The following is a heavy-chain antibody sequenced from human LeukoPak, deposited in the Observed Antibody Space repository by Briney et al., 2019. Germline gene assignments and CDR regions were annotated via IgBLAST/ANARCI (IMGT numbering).Heavy chain of an antibody. V-gene: IGHV4-59*01. CDR2: IYYSGST. CDR1: GGSISSYY. J-gene: IGHJ4*02. Sequence: SETLSLTCTVSGGSISSYYWSWIRQPPEKGLEWIGYIYYSGSTNYNPSLKSRVTISVDTSKNQFSLKLSSVTAADTAVYYCARDIAARGYFDYWGQGTLVTVSS. D-gene: IGHD6-6*01. CDR3: ARDIAARGYFDY.